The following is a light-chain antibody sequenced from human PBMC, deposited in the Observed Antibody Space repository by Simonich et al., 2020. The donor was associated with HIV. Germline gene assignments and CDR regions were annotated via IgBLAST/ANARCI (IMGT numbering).Light chain of an antibody. CDR3: QQCHTHPHT. CDR2: WAS. J-gene: IGKJ2*01. Sequence: DIVMTQSPDSLAVSLGERATINCKSSQSVLYSTNNKNYLAWYQQKPGQPPKLLMYWASTRESGVPARFSGSGSGTDFTLTISSLQAEDVAVYFCQQCHTHPHTFGQGTKLEIK. V-gene: IGKV4-1*01. CDR1: QSVLYSTNNKNY.